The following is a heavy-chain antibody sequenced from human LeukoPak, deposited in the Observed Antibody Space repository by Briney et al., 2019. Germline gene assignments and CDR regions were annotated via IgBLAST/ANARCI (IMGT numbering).Heavy chain of an antibody. J-gene: IGHJ4*02. Sequence: GGSLRLSCAASGFTFSNYWMNWVRQAPGKGLEWVSSISNSSSYIYYADSVKGRFTISRDNAKNSLYLQMNSLRAEDTGVYYCARRVAVADNYFDYWGQGTLVTVSS. CDR3: ARRVAVADNYFDY. D-gene: IGHD6-19*01. CDR2: ISNSSSYI. CDR1: GFTFSNYW. V-gene: IGHV3-21*01.